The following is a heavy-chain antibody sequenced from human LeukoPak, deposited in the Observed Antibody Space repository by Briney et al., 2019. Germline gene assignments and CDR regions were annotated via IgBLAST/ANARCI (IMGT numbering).Heavy chain of an antibody. CDR2: ISSSSSYI. CDR3: AKRAATVVTPRGYYFDY. V-gene: IGHV3-21*04. CDR1: GFTFSSYS. Sequence: GGSLRLSCAASGFTFSSYSMNWVRQAPGKGLEWVSSISSSSSYIYYADSVKGRFTISRDNSKNTLYLQMNSLRAEDTAVYYCAKRAATVVTPRGYYFDYWGQGTLVTVSS. D-gene: IGHD4-17*01. J-gene: IGHJ4*02.